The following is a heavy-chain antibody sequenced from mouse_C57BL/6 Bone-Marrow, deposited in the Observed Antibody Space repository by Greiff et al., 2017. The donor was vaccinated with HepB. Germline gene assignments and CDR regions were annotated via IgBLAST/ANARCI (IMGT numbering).Heavy chain of an antibody. Sequence: VQLQQSGGDLVKPGGSLKLSCAASRFTFSSYGMSWVRQTPDKRLEWVATISSGGSYTYYPDSVKGRFTISRDNAKNTLYLQMSSLKSEDTAMYYCARHGIPMDYWGQGTSVTVSS. CDR2: ISSGGSYT. CDR3: ARHGIPMDY. CDR1: RFTFSSYG. J-gene: IGHJ4*01. V-gene: IGHV5-6*01.